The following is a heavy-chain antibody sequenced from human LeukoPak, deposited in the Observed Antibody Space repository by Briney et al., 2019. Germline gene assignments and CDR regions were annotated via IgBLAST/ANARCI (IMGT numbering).Heavy chain of an antibody. Sequence: PGGSLRLSCAASGFTFSSYSMNWVRQAPGKGLEWVSYISSSSSTIYYADSVKGRFTISRDNSNNTLYLQMNSLRAEDTAVYYCAKDLPYRDLLLWFGELDNWGQGTLVTVSS. CDR2: ISSSSSTI. CDR1: GFTFSSYS. CDR3: AKDLPYRDLLLWFGELDN. J-gene: IGHJ4*02. D-gene: IGHD3-10*01. V-gene: IGHV3-48*01.